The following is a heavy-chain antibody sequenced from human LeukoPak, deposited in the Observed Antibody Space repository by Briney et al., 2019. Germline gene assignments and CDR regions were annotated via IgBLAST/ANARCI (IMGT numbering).Heavy chain of an antibody. J-gene: IGHJ4*02. V-gene: IGHV3-23*01. Sequence: QSGGSLRLSCAASGFTLSSYAMTWARQAPGRGLEWVSSVDGGGGGTYYADSVKGRFTISRDNSKDTLYLQMNGLRAEDTAVYFCAKQSAGSAAWYSLHYDFWGQGTLVTVSS. CDR2: VDGGGGGT. D-gene: IGHD6-13*01. CDR3: AKQSAGSAAWYSLHYDF. CDR1: GFTLSSYA.